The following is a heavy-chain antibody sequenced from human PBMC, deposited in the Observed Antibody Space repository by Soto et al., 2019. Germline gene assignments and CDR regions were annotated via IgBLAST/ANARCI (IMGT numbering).Heavy chain of an antibody. CDR3: ARDAYDFVWGTYRPVDY. Sequence: QVQLVESGGGVVQPGGSLRLSCAASGFTFSRYALHWVRQAPGKGLEWVAVISYDGRNTYYVDSVKGRFTISRDNSKNTLSLQMISLRSEDAGVYYCARDAYDFVWGTYRPVDYWGQGTLVTVSS. D-gene: IGHD3-16*02. J-gene: IGHJ4*02. CDR1: GFTFSRYA. CDR2: ISYDGRNT. V-gene: IGHV3-30*04.